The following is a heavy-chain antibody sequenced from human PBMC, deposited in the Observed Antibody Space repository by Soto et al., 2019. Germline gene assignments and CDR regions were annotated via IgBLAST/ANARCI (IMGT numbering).Heavy chain of an antibody. CDR3: AKEKRFLEWDRDPFDV. D-gene: IGHD3-3*01. Sequence: QLSQSGGGVIHPGGSLRLSCAGSGFTFENYAMTWVRQAPGQGLEWVSGISGSGRSSFYADFAKGRFTISRDNANLYLELQNLSGEDTGLYYCAKEKRFLEWDRDPFDVWGQGTLVTVSS. CDR1: GFTFENYA. CDR2: ISGSGRSS. J-gene: IGHJ3*01. V-gene: IGHV3-23*01.